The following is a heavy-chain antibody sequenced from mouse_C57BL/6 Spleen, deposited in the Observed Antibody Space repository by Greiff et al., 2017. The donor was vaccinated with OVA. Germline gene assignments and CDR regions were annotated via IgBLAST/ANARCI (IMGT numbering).Heavy chain of an antibody. D-gene: IGHD3-2*02. CDR1: GYTFTDYN. V-gene: IGHV1-22*01. CDR2: INPNNGGT. J-gene: IGHJ3*01. CDR3: AKTAQATFAY. Sequence: EVQLQESGPELVKPGASVKMSCKASGYTFTDYNMHWVKQSHGKSLEWIGYINPNNGGTSYNQKFKGKATLTVNKSSSTAYMELRSLTSEDSAVYYCAKTAQATFAYWGQGTLVTVSA.